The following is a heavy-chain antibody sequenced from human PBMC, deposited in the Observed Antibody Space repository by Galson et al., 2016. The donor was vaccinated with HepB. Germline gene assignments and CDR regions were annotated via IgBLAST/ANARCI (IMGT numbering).Heavy chain of an antibody. J-gene: IGHJ4*02. D-gene: IGHD1-26*01. CDR2: IFSAGTT. Sequence: SLRLSCAASGFSVSSNYLSWVRQAPGKGLEWVSVIFSAGTTYYAASVKGRFTISRDNYKKTLYLQMNNMRAEDTAVYYCARDSGSVSFDYWGQGTLVTVSS. V-gene: IGHV3-53*01. CDR3: ARDSGSVSFDY. CDR1: GFSVSSNY.